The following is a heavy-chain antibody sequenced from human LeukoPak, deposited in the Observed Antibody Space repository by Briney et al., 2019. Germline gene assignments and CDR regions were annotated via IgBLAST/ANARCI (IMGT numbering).Heavy chain of an antibody. Sequence: GGSLRLSCAASGFAFSNYDMLWVRQATGKGLEWVSAINTAADTYYPDSVKGRFTISRENAKSSLYLQMNSLRVGDTAVYYCVRAPPWHWLLIDHWGQGTLVAVSS. CDR2: INTAADT. CDR1: GFAFSNYD. D-gene: IGHD6-19*01. J-gene: IGHJ4*02. CDR3: VRAPPWHWLLIDH. V-gene: IGHV3-13*04.